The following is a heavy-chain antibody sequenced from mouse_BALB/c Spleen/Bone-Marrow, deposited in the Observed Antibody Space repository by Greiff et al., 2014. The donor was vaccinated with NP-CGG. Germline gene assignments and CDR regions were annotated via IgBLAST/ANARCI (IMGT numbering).Heavy chain of an antibody. CDR2: IDPENGDT. J-gene: IGHJ2*01. D-gene: IGHD2-4*01. CDR1: GFNTKDYY. Sequence: EVKLQESGAELVRSGASVKLSCTASGFNTKDYYMHWVKQRPEQGLEWIGWIDPENGDTEYAPKFQGKATMTADTSSNTAYLQLSSLTSEDTAVYYCNARGDYDFDYFDYWGQGTTLTVSS. V-gene: IGHV14-4*02. CDR3: NARGDYDFDYFDY.